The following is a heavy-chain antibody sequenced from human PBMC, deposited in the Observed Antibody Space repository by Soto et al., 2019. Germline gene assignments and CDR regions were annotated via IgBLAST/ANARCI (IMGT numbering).Heavy chain of an antibody. CDR1: GGSISSYY. V-gene: IGHV4-59*01. Sequence: QVQLQESGPGLVKPSETLSLTCTVSGGSISSYYWSWIRQPPGKGLEWIGYIYYSGSTNYNPSLRRRVTTSVATSKNQFSLKRSSVTAADTAVYYCARELFGRSVWFDPWGQGTLVTVSS. CDR3: ARELFGRSVWFDP. CDR2: IYYSGST. D-gene: IGHD3-10*01. J-gene: IGHJ5*02.